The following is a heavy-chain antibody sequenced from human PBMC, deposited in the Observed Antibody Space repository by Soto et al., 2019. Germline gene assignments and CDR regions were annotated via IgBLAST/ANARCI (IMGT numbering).Heavy chain of an antibody. CDR1: GFTFNSYA. J-gene: IGHJ6*02. CDR2: VSGSGTTT. D-gene: IGHD3-16*01. Sequence: EVQLLESGGGLVQPGGSLRLSCAASGFTFNSYAMSWVRQAPGKGLEWVSGVSGSGTTTYYADSVRGRFTISRDSSKNTLYPQMNSPGAGDTAGYYWGKDLGDVYFGLGVWGQGTTVT. V-gene: IGHV3-23*01. CDR3: GKDLGDVYFGLGV.